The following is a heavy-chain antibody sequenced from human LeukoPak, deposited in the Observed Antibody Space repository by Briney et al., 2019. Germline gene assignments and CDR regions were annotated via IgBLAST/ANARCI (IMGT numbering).Heavy chain of an antibody. J-gene: IGHJ4*02. CDR1: GFTFDDYA. D-gene: IGHD2-21*02. Sequence: GRSLRLSCAASGFTFDDYAMHWVRQAPGKGLEWVSGISWNSGGIGYADSVKGRFTISRDNAKNSLYLQMNSLRAEDTAVYYCAKSVTARGYFDYWGQGTLVTVSS. CDR2: ISWNSGGI. CDR3: AKSVTARGYFDY. V-gene: IGHV3-9*01.